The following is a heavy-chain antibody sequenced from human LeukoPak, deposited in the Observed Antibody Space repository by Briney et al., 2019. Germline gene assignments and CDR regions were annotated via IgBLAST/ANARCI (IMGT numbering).Heavy chain of an antibody. CDR2: INPNSGGT. D-gene: IGHD6-19*01. CDR1: GYTFTGYY. V-gene: IGHV1-2*02. CDR3: ARIAVAGTAH. Sequence: APVKVSCKASGYTFTGYYMHWVRQAPGRGLEWVGWINPNSGGTNYAQKFQGRVTMTRDTSISTAYMELSRLRSDDTAVYYCARIAVAGTAHWGQGTLVTVSS. J-gene: IGHJ4*02.